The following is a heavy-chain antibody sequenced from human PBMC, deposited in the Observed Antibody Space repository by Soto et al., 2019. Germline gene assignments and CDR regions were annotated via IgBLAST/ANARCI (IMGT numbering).Heavy chain of an antibody. CDR3: ARNSYYYDSSGSVDY. J-gene: IGHJ4*02. CDR1: GGSFSGYY. V-gene: IGHV4-59*01. CDR2: IYYSGST. D-gene: IGHD3-22*01. Sequence: SETLSLTCAVYGGSFSGYYWSWIRQPPGKGLEWIGYIYYSGSTNYNPSLKSRVTISVDTSKNQFSLKLSSVTAADTAVYYCARNSYYYDSSGSVDYWGQGTLVTVSS.